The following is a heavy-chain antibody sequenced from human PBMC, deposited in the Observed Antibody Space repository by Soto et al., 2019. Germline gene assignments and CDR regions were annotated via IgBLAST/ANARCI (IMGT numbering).Heavy chain of an antibody. CDR3: ARGASPLIDY. CDR1: GYTFTSYA. Sequence: QVQLVQSGAEVKKPGASVKVSCKASGYTFTSYAMHWVRQAPGQRLEWMGWINAGNGNTKYSQKFXGXAXIXXDTSASTAYMEVSSLRSEDTAVYYCARGASPLIDYWGQGTLVTVSS. D-gene: IGHD1-26*01. CDR2: INAGNGNT. V-gene: IGHV1-3*01. J-gene: IGHJ4*02.